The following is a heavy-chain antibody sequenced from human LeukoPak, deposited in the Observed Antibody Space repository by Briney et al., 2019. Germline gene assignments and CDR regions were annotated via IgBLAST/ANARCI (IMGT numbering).Heavy chain of an antibody. J-gene: IGHJ4*02. D-gene: IGHD3-16*02. CDR2: IIPILGIA. V-gene: IGHV1-69*02. Sequence: AASVKVSCKASGGTFSSYTISWVRQAPGQGLEWMGRIIPILGIANYAQKFQGRVTITADESTSTAYVELSSLRSEDTAVYYCASSDAFGGVIVRSYDYWGQGTLVTVSS. CDR3: ASSDAFGGVIVRSYDY. CDR1: GGTFSSYT.